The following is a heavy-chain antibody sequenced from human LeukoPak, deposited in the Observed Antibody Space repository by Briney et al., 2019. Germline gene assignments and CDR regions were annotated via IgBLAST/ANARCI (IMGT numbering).Heavy chain of an antibody. V-gene: IGHV4-39*07. CDR3: ARGDSTVTPKYFQY. CDR2: IYYGGST. D-gene: IGHD4-23*01. J-gene: IGHJ1*01. Sequence: SETLSLTCAVSGGSINSSSYYWGWIRQPPGKGLEWIGSIYYGGSTYYNPSLKSRVTISLDTSKNQFSLKLSSVTAADTAVYYCARGDSTVTPKYFQYWGQGTLVTVSS. CDR1: GGSINSSSYY.